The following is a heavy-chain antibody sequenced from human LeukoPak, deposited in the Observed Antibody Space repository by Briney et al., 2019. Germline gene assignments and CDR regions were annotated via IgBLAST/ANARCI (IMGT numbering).Heavy chain of an antibody. J-gene: IGHJ4*02. V-gene: IGHV4-34*01. CDR2: INHSGST. Sequence: SETLSLTCAVYGGSFSGYYWSWIRQPPGKGLEWIGEINHSGSTNYNPSLKSRVTISVDTSKNQFSLKLSSVTAADTAVYYCARLRYYDYWGQGTLVTVSS. CDR3: ARLRYYDY. CDR1: GGSFSGYY.